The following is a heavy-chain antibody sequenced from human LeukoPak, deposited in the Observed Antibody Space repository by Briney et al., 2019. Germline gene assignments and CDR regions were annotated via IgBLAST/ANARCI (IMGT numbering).Heavy chain of an antibody. D-gene: IGHD2-21*02. CDR1: GFTFSSYT. CDR2: IAGSSGYI. Sequence: GGSLRLSCAASGFTFSSYTMNWVRQAPGKGLEWVSSIAGSSGYISYADSVKGRFTISRDNAKQSLYLQMTSLTAEDTAVYYCARDRGAYCGGDCYLGFDYWGRGTLVTVSS. J-gene: IGHJ4*01. V-gene: IGHV3-21*01. CDR3: ARDRGAYCGGDCYLGFDY.